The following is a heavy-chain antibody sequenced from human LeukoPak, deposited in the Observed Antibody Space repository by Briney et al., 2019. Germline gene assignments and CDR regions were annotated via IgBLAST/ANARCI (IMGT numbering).Heavy chain of an antibody. Sequence: GGSLRLSCAASGFTFSSYGMHWVRQAPGKGLEWVAFIRYEGSNKYYADSVKGRFTISRDNSKNTLYLQMNSLRAEDTAVYYCAKDSNDYVWGSYRYTGYFDYWGQGTLVTVSS. CDR3: AKDSNDYVWGSYRYTGYFDY. CDR2: IRYEGSNK. CDR1: GFTFSSYG. V-gene: IGHV3-30*02. D-gene: IGHD3-16*02. J-gene: IGHJ4*02.